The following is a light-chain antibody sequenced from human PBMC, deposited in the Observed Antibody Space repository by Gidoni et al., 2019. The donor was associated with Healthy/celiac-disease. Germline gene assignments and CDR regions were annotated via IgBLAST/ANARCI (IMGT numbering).Light chain of an antibody. CDR3: SSYAGSNNYV. J-gene: IGLJ1*01. V-gene: IGLV2-8*01. CDR1: TSDVGGYNY. CDR2: EVS. Sequence: SALTQPHSASGSPGPSVTISCTGTTSDVGGYNYVPWYQQHPGKAPKRMIYEVSKRPSGVPDRFSGSKSGNTASLTVSGLQAEDEADYYCSSYAGSNNYVFGTGTKVTVL.